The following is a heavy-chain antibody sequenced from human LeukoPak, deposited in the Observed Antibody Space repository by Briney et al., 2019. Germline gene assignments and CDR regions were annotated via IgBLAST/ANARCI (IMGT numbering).Heavy chain of an antibody. V-gene: IGHV1-2*02. CDR2: INPNSGGT. CDR3: ARDHELVLSGSYYFGGSWFDP. Sequence: ASVKVSCKASGYTFTGYYMHWVRQAPGQGLEWMGWINPNSGGTNYAQKFQGRVTMTRDTSISTAYMELSSLRSEDTAVYYCARDHELVLSGSYYFGGSWFDPWGQGTLVTVSS. CDR1: GYTFTGYY. J-gene: IGHJ5*02. D-gene: IGHD1-26*01.